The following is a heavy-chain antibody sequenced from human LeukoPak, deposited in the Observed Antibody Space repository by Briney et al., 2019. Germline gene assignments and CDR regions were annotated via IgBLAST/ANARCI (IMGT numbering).Heavy chain of an antibody. CDR3: ARDRSNIAASDGWFDP. J-gene: IGHJ5*02. V-gene: IGHV3-21*01. D-gene: IGHD6-13*01. CDR1: GFTFSSYN. CDR2: ISSSSSYI. Sequence: GGSLRLSCVASGFTFSSYNMNWVRQAPGKGLEWVSSISSSSSYIYYVDSVKGRFTVSRDNAKNSLFLQMNSLRAEDTAVYYCARDRSNIAASDGWFDPWGQGTLVTVSS.